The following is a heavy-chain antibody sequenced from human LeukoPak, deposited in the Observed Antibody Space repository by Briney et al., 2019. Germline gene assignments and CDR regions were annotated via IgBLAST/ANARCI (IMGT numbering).Heavy chain of an antibody. CDR3: ARVRYYDSSGSYYMDV. D-gene: IGHD3-22*01. CDR2: ISSSGSTI. J-gene: IGHJ6*03. CDR1: GFTFSDYY. Sequence: GGSLRLSCAASGFTFSDYYMSWIRQAPGKGLEWVSYISSSGSTIYYADSVKGRFTISRDNAKNSLYLQMNSLRAEDTAVYYCARVRYYDSSGSYYMDVWGKGTTVTVSS. V-gene: IGHV3-11*01.